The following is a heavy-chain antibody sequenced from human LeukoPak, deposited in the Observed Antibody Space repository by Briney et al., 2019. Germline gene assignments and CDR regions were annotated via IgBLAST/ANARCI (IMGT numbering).Heavy chain of an antibody. CDR1: GGSFSGYY. V-gene: IGHV4-34*01. CDR3: ARGARAYYDFWSGYYYYYYMDV. J-gene: IGHJ6*03. Sequence: SETLSLTCAVYGGSFSGYYWSWIRQPPGKGLEWIGEINRSGSTNYNPSLKSRVTISVDTSKNQFSLKLSSVTAADTAVYYCARGARAYYDFWSGYYYYYYMDVWGKGTTVTVSS. D-gene: IGHD3-3*01. CDR2: INRSGST.